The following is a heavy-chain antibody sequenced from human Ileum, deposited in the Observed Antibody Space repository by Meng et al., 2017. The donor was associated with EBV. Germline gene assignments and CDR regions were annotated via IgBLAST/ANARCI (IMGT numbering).Heavy chain of an antibody. J-gene: IGHJ4*02. CDR1: GGSISSSNW. CDR2: IHHTEST. CDR3: ARESYSDSSGYYSLDY. V-gene: IGHV4-4*02. D-gene: IGHD3-22*01. Sequence: ESAQGLVKPAGTLFPTCAVSGGSISSSNWWSWGRQAPGKGLEWIGEIHHTESTNYNPSLKSRVTISVDKSKNQFSLKLSSVTAADTAVYYCARESYSDSSGYYSLDYWGQGSLVTVSS.